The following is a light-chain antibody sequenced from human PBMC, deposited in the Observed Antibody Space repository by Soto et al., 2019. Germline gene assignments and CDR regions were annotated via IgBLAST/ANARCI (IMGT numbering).Light chain of an antibody. Sequence: QSALTQPASVSGSPGQSVTIPCTGTSSDVGSYNYVSWYQQHPGKAPKLMIFDVTNRPSGVSNRFSGSKSGNSASLTISGLQTEDEADYYCTSYTTSNTWVFGGGTNLTVL. CDR2: DVT. J-gene: IGLJ3*02. V-gene: IGLV2-14*03. CDR3: TSYTTSNTWV. CDR1: SSDVGSYNY.